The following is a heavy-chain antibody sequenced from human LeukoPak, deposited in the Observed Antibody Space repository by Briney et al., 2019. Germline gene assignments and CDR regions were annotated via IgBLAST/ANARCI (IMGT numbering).Heavy chain of an antibody. CDR3: ARDGGYSSGWLNWFDP. J-gene: IGHJ5*02. CDR1: GYTFNVYN. Sequence: ASVKVSCKAYGYTFNVYNIYWVRQTPGQGLEWMGWVNPKNGGTVYAQKFQGRVTMTSDTSLSTAYMELRSLTSEDTAVYYCARDGGYSSGWLNWFDPWGQGTLVTVSS. V-gene: IGHV1-2*02. CDR2: VNPKNGGT. D-gene: IGHD6-19*01.